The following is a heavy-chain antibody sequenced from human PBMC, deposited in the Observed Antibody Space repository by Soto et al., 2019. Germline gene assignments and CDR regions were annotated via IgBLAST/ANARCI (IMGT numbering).Heavy chain of an antibody. Sequence: PGGSLRLSCAASGFTFSSYEMNWVRQAPGKGLEWVSYISSSGSTIYYADSVKGRFTISRDNAKNSLYLQMNSLRAEDTAVYYCAKPGVFGRGSSSWYSAFDIWRQGTMVTVSS. CDR2: ISSSGSTI. CDR1: GFTFSSYE. CDR3: AKPGVFGRGSSSWYSAFDI. V-gene: IGHV3-48*03. J-gene: IGHJ3*02. D-gene: IGHD6-13*01.